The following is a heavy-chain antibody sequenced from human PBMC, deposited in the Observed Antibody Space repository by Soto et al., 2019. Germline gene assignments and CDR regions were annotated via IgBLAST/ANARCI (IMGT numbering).Heavy chain of an antibody. V-gene: IGHV1-69*06. CDR2: IIPIFGTA. CDR3: ATSYGSGYRAFDY. J-gene: IGHJ4*02. D-gene: IGHD3-10*01. CDR1: GGTFSSYA. Sequence: SVKVSCKASGGTFSSYAIIWVRQAPGQGLEWMGGIIPIFGTANYAQRFQGRVTMTADKSTSTAYMVLSSLRSEDTAIYYCATSYGSGYRAFDYWGQGAPVTVSS.